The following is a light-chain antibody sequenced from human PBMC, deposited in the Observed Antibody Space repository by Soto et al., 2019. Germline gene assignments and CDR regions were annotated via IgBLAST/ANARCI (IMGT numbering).Light chain of an antibody. CDR1: QSISTW. CDR3: QQYNSYSQT. CDR2: DAS. J-gene: IGKJ1*01. V-gene: IGKV1-5*01. Sequence: VDRVTITCRASQSISTWLAWYQQKPGKAPKLLIYDASSLQSGVPSRFSGSASGTEFTLTISSLQPDDFATYYCQQYNSYSQTFGQGTKVDIK.